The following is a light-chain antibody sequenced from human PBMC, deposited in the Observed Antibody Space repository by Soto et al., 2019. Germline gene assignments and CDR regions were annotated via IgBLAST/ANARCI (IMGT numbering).Light chain of an antibody. CDR2: DAS. CDR1: QTVRHNY. Sequence: EFVLTQSPGTLSLSPGERATLSCSASQTVRHNYLAWYQQKPGQAPRLLIYDASSRATGIPDRFSGGGSGTDFTLTISRLEPEDFAVYYCQQFSSYPLTFGGGTKVDIK. V-gene: IGKV3-20*01. J-gene: IGKJ4*01. CDR3: QQFSSYPLT.